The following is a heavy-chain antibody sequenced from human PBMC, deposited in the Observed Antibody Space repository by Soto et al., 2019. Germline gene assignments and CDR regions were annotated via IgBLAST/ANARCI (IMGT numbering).Heavy chain of an antibody. J-gene: IGHJ5*02. Sequence: XESLSLSCAASGFTFSSYCMHWVRQAPGKGLVWVSRINSDGRSTSYADSVKGRFTISRDNAKNTLYLQMNSLRAEDTAVYYCARDYYDSSGYLNWFDPWGLGTLVTVSS. CDR1: GFTFSSYC. CDR3: ARDYYDSSGYLNWFDP. CDR2: INSDGRST. V-gene: IGHV3-74*01. D-gene: IGHD3-22*01.